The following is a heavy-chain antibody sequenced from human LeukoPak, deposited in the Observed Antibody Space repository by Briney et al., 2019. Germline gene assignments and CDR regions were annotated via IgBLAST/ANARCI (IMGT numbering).Heavy chain of an antibody. J-gene: IGHJ4*02. CDR3: ARGGIAARPYFDY. D-gene: IGHD6-6*01. Sequence: PSETLSLTCTVSGGSISSGGYYWSWIRQPPGKGLEWIGYIYHSGSTYYNPSLKSRVTISVDRSKNQFSLKLSSVTAADTAVYYCARGGIAARPYFDYWGQGTLVTVSS. CDR2: IYHSGST. V-gene: IGHV4-30-2*01. CDR1: GGSISSGGYY.